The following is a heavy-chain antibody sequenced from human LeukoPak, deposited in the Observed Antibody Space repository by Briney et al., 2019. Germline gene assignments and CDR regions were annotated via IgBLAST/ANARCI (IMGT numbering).Heavy chain of an antibody. Sequence: GSLRLSCAASGFASGFTFSDYAVSWVHQAPGKGPEWVSYISSSGSTIYYADSVKGRFTISRDNAKNSLYLQMNSLRAEDTAVYYCATRPLEQWLADYYFDYWGQGTLVTVSS. CDR2: ISSSGSTI. D-gene: IGHD6-19*01. CDR1: GFTFSDYA. CDR3: ATRPLEQWLADYYFDY. J-gene: IGHJ4*02. V-gene: IGHV3-48*04.